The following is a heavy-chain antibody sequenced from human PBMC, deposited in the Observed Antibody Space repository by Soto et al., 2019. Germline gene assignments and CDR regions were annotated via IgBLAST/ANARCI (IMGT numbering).Heavy chain of an antibody. Sequence: ASVKVSCKASGYTFTSYAMHWVRQAPGQRLEWMGWINAGNGNTKYSQKFQGRVTITRDTSASTAYMELSSLRSEDTAVYYCAKEPSRRGGCFDYWGQGTLVTVSS. CDR3: AKEPSRRGGCFDY. D-gene: IGHD6-19*01. V-gene: IGHV1-3*01. CDR2: INAGNGNT. CDR1: GYTFTSYA. J-gene: IGHJ4*02.